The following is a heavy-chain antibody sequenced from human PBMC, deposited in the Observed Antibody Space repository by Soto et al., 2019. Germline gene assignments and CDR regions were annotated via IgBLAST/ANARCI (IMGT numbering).Heavy chain of an antibody. Sequence: EVQLVESGGGLVKPGGSLRLSCAASGFTFSSYSMNWVRQAPGKGLEWVSTISSRNNDMYYVDSVKGRFTISRDNARNSAYLQMNSLRADDTAVYYCARDVNGGFCGAWGQGTVVTVSP. J-gene: IGHJ5*02. CDR2: ISSRNNDM. V-gene: IGHV3-21*01. CDR1: GFTFSSYS. D-gene: IGHD2-21*01. CDR3: ARDVNGGFCGA.